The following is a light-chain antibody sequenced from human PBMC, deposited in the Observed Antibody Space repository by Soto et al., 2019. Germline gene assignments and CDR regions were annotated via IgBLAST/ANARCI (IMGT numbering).Light chain of an antibody. J-gene: IGLJ2*01. CDR1: TSDIGAYNY. CDR3: CSYVGYCTRL. Sequence: QSALTQPRSVSGSPGQSVTISFTGTTSDIGAYNYVSWYQQHPGKAPKLIIPGASKRPSGVPERFSGSKSDSTASLTISGLQDEYEVDYYCCSYVGYCTRLSGGGTKLTVL. V-gene: IGLV2-11*01. CDR2: GAS.